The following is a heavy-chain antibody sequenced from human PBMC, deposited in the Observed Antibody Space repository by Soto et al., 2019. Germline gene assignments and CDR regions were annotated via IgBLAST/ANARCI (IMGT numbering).Heavy chain of an antibody. D-gene: IGHD2-2*01. V-gene: IGHV1-69*01. J-gene: IGHJ6*02. CDR1: GGTFSSYA. Sequence: QVQLVQSGAEVKKPGSSVKVSCKASGGTFSSYAISWVRQAPGQGLEWMGGIIPISETTHYEQKFQGRVTITADESKSTAYMERSSLRYEDKDVYYCARSQGSSKCLEIYYYYYFGMEVLGRGNTVTFYS. CDR2: IIPISETT. CDR3: ARSQGSSKCLEIYYYYYFGMEV.